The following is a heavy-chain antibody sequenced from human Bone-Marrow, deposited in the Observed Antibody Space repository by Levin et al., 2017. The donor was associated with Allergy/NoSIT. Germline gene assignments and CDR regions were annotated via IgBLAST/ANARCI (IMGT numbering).Heavy chain of an antibody. D-gene: IGHD6-13*01. Sequence: SETLSLTCAVYGGSFSDYYWSWIRQSPGKGLEWIGHIIHTGSTNYNPSLKSRVTMSLDTSKNQLSLKLTSVTAADTALYYCARDISSSTWYGNWFDPWGQGTLVTVSS. CDR1: GGSFSDYY. CDR3: ARDISSSTWYGNWFDP. CDR2: IIHTGST. J-gene: IGHJ5*02. V-gene: IGHV4-34*12.